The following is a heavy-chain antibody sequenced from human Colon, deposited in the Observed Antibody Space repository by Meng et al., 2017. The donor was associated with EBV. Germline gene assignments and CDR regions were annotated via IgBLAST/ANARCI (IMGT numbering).Heavy chain of an antibody. CDR1: GDSITTNGYY. CDR2: IFYSGNT. D-gene: IGHD3-16*01. CDR3: ARERGGVTRDFDS. J-gene: IGHJ4*02. V-gene: IGHV4-39*07. Sequence: QRQLQGSGPGPLKPSETLSLTCSVSGDSITTNGYYWGWIRQSPGKGLEWIGSIFYSGNTYFNPSLKTRVTISVDTSKNQFSLKLSSVTAADTAIYYCARERGGVTRDFDSWGQGALVTVSS.